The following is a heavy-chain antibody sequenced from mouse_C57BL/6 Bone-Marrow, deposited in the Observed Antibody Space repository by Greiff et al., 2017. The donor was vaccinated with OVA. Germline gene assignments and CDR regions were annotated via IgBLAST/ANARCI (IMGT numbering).Heavy chain of an antibody. CDR2: ISSGSSTI. CDR3: ARNGNFYFDD. J-gene: IGHJ2*01. CDR1: GFTFSDYG. Sequence: EVQGVESGGGLVKPGGSLKLSCAASGFTFSDYGMHWVRQAPEKGLEWVAFISSGSSTIYYADTVKGRFTISRDNAKNTQFLQMTSLKSEDTAMYYCARNGNFYFDDWGQGTTLTVSS. V-gene: IGHV5-17*01. D-gene: IGHD2-1*01.